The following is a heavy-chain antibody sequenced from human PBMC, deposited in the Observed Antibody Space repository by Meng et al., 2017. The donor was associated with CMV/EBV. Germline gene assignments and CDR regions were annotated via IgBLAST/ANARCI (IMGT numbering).Heavy chain of an antibody. J-gene: IGHJ6*02. D-gene: IGHD6-13*01. V-gene: IGHV4-61*01. Sequence: GSLRLSCTVSGGSVSSGSYYWSWIRQPPGKGLEWIGYIYYSGSTNYNPSLKSRVTISVDTSKNQFSLMLSSVTAADTAVYYCARDSQTPGIAAVGPVDYYYGMDVWGQGTTVTVSS. CDR3: ARDSQTPGIAAVGPVDYYYGMDV. CDR2: IYYSGST. CDR1: GGSVSSGSYY.